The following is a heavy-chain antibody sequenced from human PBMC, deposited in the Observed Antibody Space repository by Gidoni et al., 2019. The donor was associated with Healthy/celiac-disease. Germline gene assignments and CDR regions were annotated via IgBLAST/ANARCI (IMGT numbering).Heavy chain of an antibody. CDR2: IIPIFGTA. V-gene: IGHV1-69*01. Sequence: VQLVQSGAAVKKPGSSVTVSCKASGGTFSSYAISWVRQAPEQGLEWLGGIIPIFGTANYAQKFQGRVTMTADESTSTAYMELSSRRSEDTAVYYCARARTDGDYVVEYYYWGQGTLVTVSS. J-gene: IGHJ4*02. CDR1: GGTFSSYA. CDR3: ARARTDGDYVVEYYY. D-gene: IGHD4-17*01.